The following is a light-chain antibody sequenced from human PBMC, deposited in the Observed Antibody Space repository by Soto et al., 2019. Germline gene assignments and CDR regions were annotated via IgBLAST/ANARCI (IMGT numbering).Light chain of an antibody. CDR2: SAS. V-gene: IGKV1-39*01. J-gene: IGKJ5*01. CDR3: QQSFSTPS. CDR1: QRTNIY. Sequence: DIQMTQSPSSLSTSIGDRVTITCRARQRTNIYLNWYRQKPGKAPELLIYSASNLQSGVPSRFSGSGSGTEFTLTISGLQSEDFSTYYCQQSFSTPSFDQGTRLDIK.